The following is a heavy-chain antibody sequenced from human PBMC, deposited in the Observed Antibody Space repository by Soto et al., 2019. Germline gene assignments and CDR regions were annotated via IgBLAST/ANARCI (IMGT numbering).Heavy chain of an antibody. CDR2: ISGRGGNT. CDR3: AKAGCSGGTCYLYYFDY. D-gene: IGHD2-15*01. J-gene: IGHJ4*02. V-gene: IGHV3-23*01. Sequence: PGGCLRLSCAAAGFTFSNYAMSWVRQAPGKGLEWVSTISGRGGNTYYADSVKGRFTISGDNSRNTLYLQMDSLRVEDSAVYSCAKAGCSGGTCYLYYFDYWGQRALVTAPS. CDR1: GFTFSNYA.